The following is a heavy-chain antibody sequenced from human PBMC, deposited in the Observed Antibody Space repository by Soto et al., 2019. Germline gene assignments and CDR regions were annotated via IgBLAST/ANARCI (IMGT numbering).Heavy chain of an antibody. J-gene: IGHJ4*02. D-gene: IGHD4-17*01. CDR1: GYSFTSYW. V-gene: IGHV5-51*01. CDR2: IYPGDSDT. CDR3: ARHPRYGGNSEVYFDY. Sequence: PGESLKISCKGSGYSFTSYWIGWVRQMPGKGLEWMGIIYPGDSDTRYSPSFQGQVTISADKSISTAYLQWSSLKASDTAMYYCARHPRYGGNSEVYFDYWGQGTLVTVSS.